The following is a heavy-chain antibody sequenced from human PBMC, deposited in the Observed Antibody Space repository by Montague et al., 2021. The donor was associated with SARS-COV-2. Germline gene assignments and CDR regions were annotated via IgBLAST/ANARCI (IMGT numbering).Heavy chain of an antibody. CDR3: ARGSGWMGNAFDI. V-gene: IGHV4-59*01. CDR2: IYYSGST. J-gene: IGHJ3*02. CDR1: GGSISSYY. D-gene: IGHD6-19*01. Sequence: ESLSLICTVSGGSISSYYWSWIRQPPGKGLEWIGYIYYSGSTNYNPSLKSRVTISVDTSKNQFSLKLSSVTAADTAVYYCARGSGWMGNAFDIWGQGTMVTVSS.